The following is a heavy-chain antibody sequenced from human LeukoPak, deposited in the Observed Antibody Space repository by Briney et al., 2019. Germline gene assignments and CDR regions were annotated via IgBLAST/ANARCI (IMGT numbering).Heavy chain of an antibody. D-gene: IGHD3-9*01. CDR1: GFTFSSYS. CDR2: ISSSSTI. J-gene: IGHJ4*02. Sequence: GGSLRLSCAASGFTFSSYSMNWVRQAPGKGLEWVSYISSSSTIYYADSVKGRFTISRDNAKNSLYLQMNSLRAEDTAVYYCARQGGLRYFDWLNGPFDYWGQGTLVTVSS. CDR3: ARQGGLRYFDWLNGPFDY. V-gene: IGHV3-48*01.